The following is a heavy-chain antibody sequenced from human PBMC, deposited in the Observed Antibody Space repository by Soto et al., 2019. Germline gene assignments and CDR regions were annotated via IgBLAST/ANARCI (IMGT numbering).Heavy chain of an antibody. CDR3: AKGGTQSPLRGYYMDV. D-gene: IGHD3-10*01. V-gene: IGHV3-30*18. Sequence: GGSLRLSCAASGFTFSSYGMHWVRQAPGKGLEWVAVISYDGSNKYYADSVKGRFTISRDNSKNTLYLQMNSLRAEDTAVYYCAKGGTQSPLRGYYMDVWGKGTTVTVSS. CDR1: GFTFSSYG. CDR2: ISYDGSNK. J-gene: IGHJ6*03.